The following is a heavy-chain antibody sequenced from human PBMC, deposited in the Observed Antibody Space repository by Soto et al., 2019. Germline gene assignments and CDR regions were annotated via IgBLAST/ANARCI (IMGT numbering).Heavy chain of an antibody. CDR2: IYYTGNT. Sequence: PSETLSLTCTVSGGSISSGGTGSYWTWIRQLPGKGLEWIGYIYYTGNTYYNPSLKGRPTISIDTSENQFSLKLTSVTAADTAVYFCASGHDAYKVRYWGQRTLVSAPQ. J-gene: IGHJ4*02. CDR1: GGSISSGGTGSY. V-gene: IGHV4-31*03. D-gene: IGHD1-1*01. CDR3: ASGHDAYKVRY.